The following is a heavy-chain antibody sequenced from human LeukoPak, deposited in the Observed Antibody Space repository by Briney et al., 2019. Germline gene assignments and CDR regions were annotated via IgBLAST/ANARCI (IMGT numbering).Heavy chain of an antibody. D-gene: IGHD6-6*01. J-gene: IGHJ4*02. CDR1: GFTFSSYS. CDR2: ISSSSSYI. CDR3: ATLGSSPTPGY. V-gene: IGHV3-21*01. Sequence: GGSLRLSCAASGFTFSSYSMNWVRQAPGEGLEWVSSISSSSSYIYYADSVKGRFTISRDNAKNSLYLQMNSLRAEDTAVYYCATLGSSPTPGYWGQGTLVTVSS.